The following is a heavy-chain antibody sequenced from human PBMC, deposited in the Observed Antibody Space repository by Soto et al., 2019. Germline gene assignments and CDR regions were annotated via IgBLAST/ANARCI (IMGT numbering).Heavy chain of an antibody. D-gene: IGHD6-13*01. J-gene: IGHJ6*03. V-gene: IGHV4-39*01. CDR2: IYYSGST. Sequence: SETLSLTCTVSGGSISSSSYYWGWIRQPPGKGLEWIGSIYYSGSTYYNPSLKSRVTISVDTSKNQFSLKLSSVTAADTAVYYCARHRYSSPVVGMVYYYYYMDVWGKGTTVTVSS. CDR1: GGSISSSSYY. CDR3: ARHRYSSPVVGMVYYYYYMDV.